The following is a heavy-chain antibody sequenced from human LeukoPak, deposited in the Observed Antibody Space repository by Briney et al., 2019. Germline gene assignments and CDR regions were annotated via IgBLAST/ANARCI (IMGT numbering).Heavy chain of an antibody. Sequence: GGSLRLSCAASGFTFSTYWMHWVRQDPGKGLVWVSRISSDASITSYADPVEGRFTISRDNAKNTLYLQMNSLRAEDTALYYCATSARTYLGSSLDYWGQGTLVTVSS. CDR1: GFTFSTYW. CDR2: ISSDASIT. V-gene: IGHV3-74*01. D-gene: IGHD2-15*01. CDR3: ATSARTYLGSSLDY. J-gene: IGHJ4*02.